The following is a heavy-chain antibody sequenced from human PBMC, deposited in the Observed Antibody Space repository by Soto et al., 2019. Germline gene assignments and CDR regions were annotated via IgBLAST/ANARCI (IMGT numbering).Heavy chain of an antibody. CDR1: GGSFSGYY. CDR3: ARGGYSGYDPSFDY. CDR2: INHSGST. V-gene: IGHV4-34*01. D-gene: IGHD5-12*01. J-gene: IGHJ4*02. Sequence: SETLSLTCAVYGGSFSGYYWSWIRQPPGKGLEWIGEINHSGSTNYNPSLKSRVTISVDTSKNQFSLKLSSVTAADTAVYYCARGGYSGYDPSFDYWGRGTLVTVSS.